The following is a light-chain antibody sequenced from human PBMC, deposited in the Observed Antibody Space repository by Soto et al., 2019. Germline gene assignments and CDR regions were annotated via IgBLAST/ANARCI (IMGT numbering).Light chain of an antibody. J-gene: IGLJ2*01. Sequence: LTQPASVSGSPGQSITISCTGTSSDVGSYNLVSWYQHHPGKAPKLMIYEGSRRPSGVSNRFSGSKSGNTASLTISGLQAEDEADYYCCSYADIATLFGGGTQLTV. CDR1: SSDVGSYNL. CDR2: EGS. V-gene: IGLV2-23*01. CDR3: CSYADIATL.